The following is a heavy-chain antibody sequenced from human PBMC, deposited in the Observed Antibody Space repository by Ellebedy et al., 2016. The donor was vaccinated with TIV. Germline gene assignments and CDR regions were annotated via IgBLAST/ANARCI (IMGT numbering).Heavy chain of an antibody. CDR3: ARGPRRSVPNWFDP. D-gene: IGHD3-3*01. V-gene: IGHV4-39*01. CDR1: GDSISNSIYY. CDR2: IFHSGST. Sequence: SETLSLTCTVSGDSISNSIYYWGWIRQPPGKGLEWIGSIFHSGSTYYNPSLKSRVTISVDTSKNQFSLKLSSVTAADTAVYYCARGPRRSVPNWFDPWGQGTLVTVSS. J-gene: IGHJ5*02.